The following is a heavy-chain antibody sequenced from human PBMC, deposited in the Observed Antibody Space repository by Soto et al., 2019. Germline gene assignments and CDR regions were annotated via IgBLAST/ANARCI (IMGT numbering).Heavy chain of an antibody. V-gene: IGHV4-30-2*01. CDR3: ARGMTXVTTLDY. CDR2: IYHSGST. CDR1: GGSISRGGYS. Sequence: PSETLSLTCAVSGGSISRGGYSWSWIRQPPGKGLEWIGYIYHSGSTYYNPSLKSRVTISVDRSKNQFSLKLSSVTAADTAVYYCARGMTXVTTLDYWGQGTLVTVSS. D-gene: IGHD4-4*01. J-gene: IGHJ4*02.